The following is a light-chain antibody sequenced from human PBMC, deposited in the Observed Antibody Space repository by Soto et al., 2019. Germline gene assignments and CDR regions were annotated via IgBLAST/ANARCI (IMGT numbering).Light chain of an antibody. CDR1: SGSVSTSYY. V-gene: IGLV8-61*01. Sequence: VVTQEPSFSVSPGGTVTLTCGLSSGSVSTSYYPSWYQQTPGQAPRTLIYSTNTRSSGVPDRFSGSILGNKAALTITGAQADDESDYYCVLFMGSGIWVFGGGTKLTVL. J-gene: IGLJ3*02. CDR3: VLFMGSGIWV. CDR2: STN.